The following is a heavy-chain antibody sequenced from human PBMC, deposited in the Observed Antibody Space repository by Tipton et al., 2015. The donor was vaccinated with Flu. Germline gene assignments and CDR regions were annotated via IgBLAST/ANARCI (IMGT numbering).Heavy chain of an antibody. Sequence: SLRLSCIASGFTFDNYAMSWVRHAPGKGLEWVSAITDTGGDTWYADSVKGRFTISRDNSKNTQCLHMNSLRADDTAVYYCAKGSRPARPYYFEYWGQGTLVTVAS. D-gene: IGHD6-6*01. CDR1: GFTFDNYA. V-gene: IGHV3-23*01. J-gene: IGHJ4*02. CDR3: AKGSRPARPYYFEY. CDR2: ITDTGGDT.